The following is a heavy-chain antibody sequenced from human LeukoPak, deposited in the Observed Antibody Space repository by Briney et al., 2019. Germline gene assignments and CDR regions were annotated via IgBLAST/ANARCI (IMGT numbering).Heavy chain of an antibody. Sequence: PSQTLSLTCTVSGDSISSGDYYRSWIRQPAGKGLEWIGRISSSGSTNYNPSLKSRVTISVDTSKNQFSLKLSSVTAADTAVYYCARGPRFGELLWHWFDPWGQGTLVTVSS. V-gene: IGHV4-61*02. CDR1: GDSISSGDYY. D-gene: IGHD3-10*01. J-gene: IGHJ5*02. CDR2: ISSSGST. CDR3: ARGPRFGELLWHWFDP.